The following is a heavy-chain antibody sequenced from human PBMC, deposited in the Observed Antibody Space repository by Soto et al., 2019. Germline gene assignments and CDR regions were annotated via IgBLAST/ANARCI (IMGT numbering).Heavy chain of an antibody. CDR3: ARELAAAGSYYFDY. D-gene: IGHD6-13*01. CDR2: IWYDGSNK. Sequence: GGSLRLSCAASGFTFSSYGMHWVRQAPGKGLEWVAVIWYDGSNKYYADSVKGRFTISRDNSKNTLYLQMNSLRAEDTAVYYCARELAAAGSYYFDYWGQGTLVTVSS. CDR1: GFTFSSYG. V-gene: IGHV3-33*01. J-gene: IGHJ4*02.